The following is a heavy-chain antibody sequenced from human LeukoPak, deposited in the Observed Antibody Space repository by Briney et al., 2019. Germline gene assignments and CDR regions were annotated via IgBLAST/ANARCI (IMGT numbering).Heavy chain of an antibody. CDR3: ASASSHRIAAGGDY. D-gene: IGHD6-13*01. V-gene: IGHV3-21*01. CDR2: ISSSSSYI. Sequence: GGSLRLSCAASGFTFSSYSMNWVRQAPGKGLEWVSSISSSSSYIYYADSVKGRFTISRDNAKSSLFLQMNSLRAEDTAVYYCASASSHRIAAGGDYWGQGTLVTVSS. CDR1: GFTFSSYS. J-gene: IGHJ4*02.